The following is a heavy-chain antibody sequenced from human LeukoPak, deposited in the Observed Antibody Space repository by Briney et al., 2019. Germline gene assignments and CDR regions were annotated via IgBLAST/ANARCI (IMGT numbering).Heavy chain of an antibody. Sequence: QPGGSLRLSCAASGFTFSTYWMHWVRQAPGKGLVWVSRINTDGSSTTYADSVKGRFTISRDNARNTLYLQVSSLRAEDTSVYYCARQSYYYDSSGYYHDYWGQGTLVTVSS. CDR2: INTDGSST. D-gene: IGHD3-22*01. CDR3: ARQSYYYDSSGYYHDY. CDR1: GFTFSTYW. V-gene: IGHV3-74*01. J-gene: IGHJ4*02.